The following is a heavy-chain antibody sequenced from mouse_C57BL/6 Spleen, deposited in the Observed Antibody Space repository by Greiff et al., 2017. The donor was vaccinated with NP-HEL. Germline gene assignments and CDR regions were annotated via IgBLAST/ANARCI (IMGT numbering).Heavy chain of an antibody. Sequence: QVQLQQSGAELVRPGASVTLSCKASGYTFTDYEMHWVKQTPVHGLEWIGAIDPETGGTAYNQKFKGKAILTADKSSSTAYMELRSLTSEDSAVYYCNTRDYGSSYNYWGQGTTLTVSS. J-gene: IGHJ2*01. D-gene: IGHD1-1*01. V-gene: IGHV1-15*01. CDR1: GYTFTDYE. CDR3: NTRDYGSSYNY. CDR2: IDPETGGT.